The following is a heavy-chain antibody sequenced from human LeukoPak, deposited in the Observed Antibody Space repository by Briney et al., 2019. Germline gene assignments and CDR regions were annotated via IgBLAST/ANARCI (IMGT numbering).Heavy chain of an antibody. J-gene: IGHJ4*02. CDR2: ICAYNGNT. CDR1: GYTFTSYG. Sequence: ASVKVSCKASGYTFTSYGISWVRQAPGQGLEWMGWICAYNGNTNYAQKLQGRVTMTTDTSTSTAYMELRSLRSDDTAVYYCARLGIAAAAHYFDYWGQGTLDTVSS. V-gene: IGHV1-18*01. D-gene: IGHD6-13*01. CDR3: ARLGIAAAAHYFDY.